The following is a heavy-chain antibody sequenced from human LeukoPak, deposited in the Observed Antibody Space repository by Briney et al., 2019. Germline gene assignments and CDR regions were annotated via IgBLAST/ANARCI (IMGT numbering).Heavy chain of an antibody. CDR3: AGYCSSTSCYDGPVNFDY. Sequence: GGSLRLSCAASGFTFSSYAMNWVRQAPGKGLEWVSSISSSSSYIYYADSVKGRFTISRDNAKNSLYLQMNSLRAEDTAVYYCAGYCSSTSCYDGPVNFDYWGQGTLVTVSS. CDR2: ISSSSSYI. CDR1: GFTFSSYA. V-gene: IGHV3-21*01. D-gene: IGHD2-2*01. J-gene: IGHJ4*02.